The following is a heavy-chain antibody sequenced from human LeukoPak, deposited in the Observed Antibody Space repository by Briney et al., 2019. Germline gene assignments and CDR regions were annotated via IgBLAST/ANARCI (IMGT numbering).Heavy chain of an antibody. CDR1: GGSISSSSYY. CDR3: ASSDGSGYYVDS. V-gene: IGHV4-39*07. Sequence: SETLSLTCTVSGGSISSSSYYWGWIRQPPGKGLEWIGSIYYSGSTYYNPSLKSRVTISVDTSKNQFSLKLSSVTAADTAVYYCASSDGSGYYVDSWGQGTLVTVSS. D-gene: IGHD3-22*01. J-gene: IGHJ4*02. CDR2: IYYSGST.